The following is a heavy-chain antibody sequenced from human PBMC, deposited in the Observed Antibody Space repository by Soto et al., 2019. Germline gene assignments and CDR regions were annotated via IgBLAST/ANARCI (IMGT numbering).Heavy chain of an antibody. CDR2: IYSGGSI. D-gene: IGHD3-16*01. V-gene: IGHV3-53*02. CDR3: ARDGNGQRGSPH. Sequence: VQLGESGGGLIQAGGSLRLSCAVSGFTVSTNFMMWVRQAPGKGLEWVSLIYSGGSISYSDSVKGRFTISRDGSMNMMYLQMNSLTAEDTAVYYCARDGNGQRGSPHWGQGTLVTVSS. J-gene: IGHJ4*02. CDR1: GFTVSTNF.